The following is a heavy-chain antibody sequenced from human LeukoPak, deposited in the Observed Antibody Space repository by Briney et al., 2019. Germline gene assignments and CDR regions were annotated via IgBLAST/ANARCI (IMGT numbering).Heavy chain of an antibody. D-gene: IGHD6-6*01. CDR1: GGTFSSYA. J-gene: IGHJ3*02. CDR2: IIPILGIA. CDR3: AMEYSRVFVGGAFDI. V-gene: IGHV1-69*04. Sequence: GASVRVSCKASGGTFSSYAISWVRQAPGQGLEWMGRIIPILGIANYAQKFQGRVTITADKSTSTAYMELRSLRSDDTAVYYCAMEYSRVFVGGAFDIWGQGTMVTVSS.